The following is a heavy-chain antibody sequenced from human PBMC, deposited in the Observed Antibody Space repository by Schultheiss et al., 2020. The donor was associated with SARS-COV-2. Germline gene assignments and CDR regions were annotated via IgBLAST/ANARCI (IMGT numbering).Heavy chain of an antibody. CDR3: ARLEPETIRYSNYTDY. CDR1: GYTFSDYY. J-gene: IGHJ4*02. CDR2: INPNSGGT. Sequence: ASVKVSCKASGYTFSDYYIHWVRQAPGQGLEWMGWINPNSGGTNYAQKFQGRVTMTRDTSISTAYMELSRLRSDDTAVYYCARLEPETIRYSNYTDYWGQGTLVTVSS. D-gene: IGHD4-11*01. V-gene: IGHV1-2*02.